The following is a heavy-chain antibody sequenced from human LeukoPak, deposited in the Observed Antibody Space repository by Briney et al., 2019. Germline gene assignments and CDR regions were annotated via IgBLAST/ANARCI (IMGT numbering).Heavy chain of an antibody. D-gene: IGHD7-27*01. CDR1: GGSFSGYY. V-gene: IGHV4-34*01. J-gene: IGHJ6*04. CDR2: INHSGST. CDR3: ARGPPYAPGVLDV. Sequence: SETLSLTCAVYGGSFSGYYWSWLRQPPGKGLEWIGEINHSGSTNYNPSLKSRVTISVDTPKNLFSLKLPSVTAADTAVYFCARGPPYAPGVLDVWGKGTTVTISS.